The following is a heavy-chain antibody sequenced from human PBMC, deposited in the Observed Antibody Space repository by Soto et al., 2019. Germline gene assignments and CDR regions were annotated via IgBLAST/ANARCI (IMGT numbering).Heavy chain of an antibody. V-gene: IGHV1-69*01. Sequence: QVQLVQSGAEVKKPGSSVKVSCKASGGTFSSYAISWVRQAPGQGLEWMGGIIPIFGTANYAQKFQGRATITADESKSTAYMELSSLRSEDTAVYYCARDAEQWLVFDYWGQGTLVTVSS. J-gene: IGHJ4*02. CDR3: ARDAEQWLVFDY. CDR2: IIPIFGTA. D-gene: IGHD6-19*01. CDR1: GGTFSSYA.